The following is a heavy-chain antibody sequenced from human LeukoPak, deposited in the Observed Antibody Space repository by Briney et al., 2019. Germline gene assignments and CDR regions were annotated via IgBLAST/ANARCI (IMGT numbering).Heavy chain of an antibody. CDR2: IYSAGSI. CDR1: GFRVSNNY. J-gene: IGHJ4*02. CDR3: ARERSYHDSSGYSWKLES. Sequence: GGSLRLACAASGFRVSNNYMSSVRQAPRRGLEWVSVIYSAGSIPYAEPGRGRFTISRDHSPNTLSLQRNSLRAEDTAVYYCARERSYHDSSGYSWKLESWGQGSLVTVSS. V-gene: IGHV3-66*01. D-gene: IGHD3-22*01.